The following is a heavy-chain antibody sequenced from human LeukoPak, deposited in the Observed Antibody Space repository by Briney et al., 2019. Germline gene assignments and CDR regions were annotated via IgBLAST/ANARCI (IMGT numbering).Heavy chain of an antibody. V-gene: IGHV4-4*02. J-gene: IGHJ1*01. CDR3: ARVYDSSGYLYFQH. D-gene: IGHD3-22*01. CDR2: IYHSGST. CDR1: GGSISSSNW. Sequence: PSETLSLTCAVSGGSISSSNWWSWVRQPPGKGLEWIGEIYHSGSTNYNPSLKSRVTISVDKSKNQFSLKLSSVTAADTAVYYCARVYDSSGYLYFQHWGQGTLVTVSS.